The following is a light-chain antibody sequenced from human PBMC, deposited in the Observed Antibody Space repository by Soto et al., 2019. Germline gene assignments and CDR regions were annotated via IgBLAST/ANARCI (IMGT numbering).Light chain of an antibody. V-gene: IGKV1-5*03. CDR3: QQYKSFSLT. CDR2: KTS. CDR1: QSISSW. J-gene: IGKJ4*01. Sequence: DIQMTQSPSTLSAPVGDRVTITCRASQSISSWLAWYQQKPGKAPKLLIYKTSNLESGVPSRFSGSGSGTEFSLTISRLQPDDFATYYCQQYKSFSLTFGGGTRVEVK.